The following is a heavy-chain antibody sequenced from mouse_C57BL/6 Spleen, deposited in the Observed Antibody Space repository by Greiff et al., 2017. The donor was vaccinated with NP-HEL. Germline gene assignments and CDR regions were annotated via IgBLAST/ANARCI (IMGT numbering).Heavy chain of an antibody. CDR3: AREDYYGRNWYFDV. Sequence: EVQVVESGPGLVKPSQSLSLTCSVTGYSITSGYYWNWIRQFPGNKLEWMGYISYDGSNNYNPSLKNRISITRDTSKNQFFLKLNSVTTEDTATYYCAREDYYGRNWYFDVWGTGTTVTVSS. V-gene: IGHV3-6*01. CDR1: GYSITSGYY. J-gene: IGHJ1*03. D-gene: IGHD1-1*01. CDR2: ISYDGSN.